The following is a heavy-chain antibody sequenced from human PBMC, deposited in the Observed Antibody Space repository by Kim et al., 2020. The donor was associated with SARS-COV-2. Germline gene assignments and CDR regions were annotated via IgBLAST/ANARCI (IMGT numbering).Heavy chain of an antibody. V-gene: IGHV3-30*07. D-gene: IGHD5-18*01. CDR3: ARRGYTAILYYFDY. J-gene: IGHJ4*02. Sequence: YPDSVKGRFPISRDNSKNSLYLRMNSLRAEDTAVYYCARRGYTAILYYFDYWGQGTLVTVSS.